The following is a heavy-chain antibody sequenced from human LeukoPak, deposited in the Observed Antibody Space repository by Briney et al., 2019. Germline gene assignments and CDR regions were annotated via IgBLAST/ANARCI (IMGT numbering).Heavy chain of an antibody. D-gene: IGHD5-24*01. Sequence: ASVKVSCKASGYTFTGYYMHWVRQVPGQGLEWTGWINPNSGGTNYAQKFQGRVTMTRDTSISTAYMELSRLRSDDTAVYYCARDRTGDGYNYFDYWGQGTLVTVSS. CDR3: ARDRTGDGYNYFDY. CDR2: INPNSGGT. J-gene: IGHJ4*02. V-gene: IGHV1-2*02. CDR1: GYTFTGYY.